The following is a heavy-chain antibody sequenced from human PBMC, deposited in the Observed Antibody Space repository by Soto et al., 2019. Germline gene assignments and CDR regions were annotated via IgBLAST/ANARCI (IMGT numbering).Heavy chain of an antibody. J-gene: IGHJ4*02. V-gene: IGHV1-18*01. CDR2: ISGDTGDT. CDR3: ARGGEGFDVFDL. D-gene: IGHD3-10*01. CDR1: GYTFTSDG. Sequence: ASVKVSCKASGYTFTSDGINWVRQAPGQGLEWMGWISGDTGDTTYAQKFQGRVTITIDTSTSTAYMDMKSLISDDTAVYYCARGGEGFDVFDLWGQGTLVTVSS.